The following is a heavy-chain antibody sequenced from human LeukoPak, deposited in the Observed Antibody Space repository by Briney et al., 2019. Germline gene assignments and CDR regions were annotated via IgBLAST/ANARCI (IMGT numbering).Heavy chain of an antibody. CDR3: ARDSGMAAAGYFDY. CDR1: DASFSSSSYY. D-gene: IGHD6-13*01. V-gene: IGHV4-39*07. CDR2: IYYTGST. Sequence: PSETLSLTCIVSDASFSSSSYYWGWIRQPPGKGLEWIGSIYYTGSTYFNPSLKSRVTISVDTSKNQFSLKLNSVTAADTAVYYCARDSGMAAAGYFDYWGQGTLVTVSS. J-gene: IGHJ4*02.